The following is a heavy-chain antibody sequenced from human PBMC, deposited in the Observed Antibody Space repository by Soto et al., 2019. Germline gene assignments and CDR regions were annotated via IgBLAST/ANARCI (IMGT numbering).Heavy chain of an antibody. CDR3: AKEVLRAVDY. J-gene: IGHJ4*02. Sequence: EVQLLESGGGLVQPGGSLRLSCAASGFTFSSYAMSWVRQAPGKGLEWVSTISRSGSNTYYADSVKGRFTISRDNSKNTLYLQMNSLRAEDTAVYYCAKEVLRAVDYWGQGTLVTVSS. D-gene: IGHD2-15*01. CDR2: ISRSGSNT. CDR1: GFTFSSYA. V-gene: IGHV3-23*01.